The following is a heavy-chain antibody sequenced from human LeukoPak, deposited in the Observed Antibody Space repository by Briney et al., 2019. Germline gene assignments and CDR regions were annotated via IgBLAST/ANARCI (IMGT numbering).Heavy chain of an antibody. Sequence: GGSLRLSCVASGFTFSRYWMTWFRQAPGKGLEWVANMKQDGSQKNYVDSVKGRFTISRDNAKKSLYLQMSSLRGEDTAVYYCARGGTYDIWGQGTRVTVSS. J-gene: IGHJ3*02. CDR3: ARGGTYDI. CDR1: GFTFSRYW. CDR2: MKQDGSQK. V-gene: IGHV3-7*01.